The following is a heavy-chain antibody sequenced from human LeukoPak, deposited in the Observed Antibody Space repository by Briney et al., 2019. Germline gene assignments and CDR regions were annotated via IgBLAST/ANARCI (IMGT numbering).Heavy chain of an antibody. J-gene: IGHJ5*02. D-gene: IGHD5-24*01. CDR2: TYYMSKWYN. Sequence: SGPGLVTPSQTLSLTCAISGDSVSSNSAAWNWVRQSPSRGLEWLGRTYYMSKWYNEYAESVKSPITITPDTSKNHFSLQLNSVTPEDTAVYYCALESRDYRSVNWFDPWGQGTLVTVSS. CDR3: ALESRDYRSVNWFDP. V-gene: IGHV6-1*01. CDR1: GDSVSSNSAA.